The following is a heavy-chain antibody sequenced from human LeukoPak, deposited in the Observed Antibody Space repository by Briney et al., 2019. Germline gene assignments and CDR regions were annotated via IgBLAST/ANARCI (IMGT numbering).Heavy chain of an antibody. CDR3: AKGITKFVSPFDY. V-gene: IGHV3-23*01. D-gene: IGHD3-10*02. CDR2: ISGSGGST. Sequence: GGSLRLSCAASGFTFSSYGMHWVRQAPGKGLEWVSAISGSGGSTYYADSVKGRFTISRDNSKNTLYLQMNSLRAEDTAVYYCAKGITKFVSPFDYWGQGTLVTVSS. CDR1: GFTFSSYG. J-gene: IGHJ4*02.